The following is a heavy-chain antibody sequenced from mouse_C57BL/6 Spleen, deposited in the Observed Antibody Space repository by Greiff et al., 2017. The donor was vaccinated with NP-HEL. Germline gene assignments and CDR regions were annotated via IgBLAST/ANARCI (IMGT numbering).Heavy chain of an antibody. J-gene: IGHJ3*01. CDR2: INPGSGGT. V-gene: IGHV1-54*01. CDR3: ARSDGPFAY. CDR1: GYAFTNYL. Sequence: QVQLQQSGAELVRPGTSVKVSCKASGYAFTNYLIEWVKQRPGQGLEWIGVINPGSGGTNYDEKFKGKATLTADKSSSTAYMQLSSLTSEDSAVYFCARSDGPFAYWGQGTLVTVSA. D-gene: IGHD2-3*01.